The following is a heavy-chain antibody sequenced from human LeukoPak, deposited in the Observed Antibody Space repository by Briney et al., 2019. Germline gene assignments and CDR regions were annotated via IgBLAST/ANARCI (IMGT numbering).Heavy chain of an antibody. D-gene: IGHD3-10*01. CDR2: IWYDGSNK. V-gene: IGHV3-33*01. Sequence: QPGGSLRLSCAASGFTFSSYGMHWVRQAPGKGLEWVAVIWYDGSNKYYADSVKGRFTISRDNSKNTLYLQMNSLRAEDTAVYYCARDRWFGELFGYYFDYRGQGTLVTVSS. CDR1: GFTFSSYG. J-gene: IGHJ4*02. CDR3: ARDRWFGELFGYYFDY.